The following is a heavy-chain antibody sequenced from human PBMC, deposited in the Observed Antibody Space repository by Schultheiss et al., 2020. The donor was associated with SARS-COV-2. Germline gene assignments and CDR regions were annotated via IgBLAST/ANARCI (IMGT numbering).Heavy chain of an antibody. CDR2: INPNSGGT. J-gene: IGHJ6*02. CDR1: GYTFTGYY. D-gene: IGHD3-22*01. V-gene: IGHV1-2*02. Sequence: ASVKVSCKASGYTFTGYYMHWVRQAPGQGLEWMGWINPNSGGTNYAQKFQGRVTMTRDTSINTVYMDLSRLRPDDTAIYYCARIKELEVGYYNYGMDVWGQGTTVTVSS. CDR3: ARIKELEVGYYNYGMDV.